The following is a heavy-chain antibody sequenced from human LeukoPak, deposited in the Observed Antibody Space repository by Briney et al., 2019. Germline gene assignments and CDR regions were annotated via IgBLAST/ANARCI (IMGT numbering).Heavy chain of an antibody. CDR2: ISYDGSNK. D-gene: IGHD5-12*01. CDR3: AKGSGYDPLDY. V-gene: IGHV3-30-3*01. Sequence: PGGSLRLSCAASGFTFSSYAMHWVRQAPGKGLEWVAVISYDGSNKYYADSVKGRFTISRDNSKNTLYLQMNSLRAEDTAVYYCAKGSGYDPLDYWGQGTRVTVSS. J-gene: IGHJ4*02. CDR1: GFTFSSYA.